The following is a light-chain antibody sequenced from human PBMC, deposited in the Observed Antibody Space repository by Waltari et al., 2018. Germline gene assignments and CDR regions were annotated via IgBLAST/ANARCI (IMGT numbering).Light chain of an antibody. Sequence: QSALTQPASVSGSPGQSITISCAGTSSDVGGYDSVYWYQQHPGKAPKLMIYDVSNRPSGVSSRFSGSKSGNTASLTISGLQAEDEANYYCSSYTTSITLVFGGGTKLTVL. CDR3: SSYTTSITLV. J-gene: IGLJ2*01. CDR2: DVS. CDR1: SSDVGGYDS. V-gene: IGLV2-14*03.